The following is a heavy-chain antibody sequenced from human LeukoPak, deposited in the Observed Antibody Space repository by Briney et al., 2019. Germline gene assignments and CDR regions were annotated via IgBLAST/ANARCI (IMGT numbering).Heavy chain of an antibody. CDR1: GGSISSYY. J-gene: IGHJ6*03. CDR2: IYNSGNT. Sequence: ETLSLTCTVSGGSISSYYMSWVRQAPGKGLEWVSIIYNSGNTYYADSVKGRFTISRDNSKNTLYLQMNSLRAEDTAVYYCAREGSYCGGDCPVSYYMDVWGKGTTVTVSS. V-gene: IGHV3-66*01. D-gene: IGHD2-21*02. CDR3: AREGSYCGGDCPVSYYMDV.